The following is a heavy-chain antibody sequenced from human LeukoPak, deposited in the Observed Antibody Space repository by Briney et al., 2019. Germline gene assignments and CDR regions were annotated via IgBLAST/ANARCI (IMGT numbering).Heavy chain of an antibody. J-gene: IGHJ4*02. CDR1: GFTFSSYE. D-gene: IGHD5-24*01. CDR3: AKDRWLQLRGYFDY. V-gene: IGHV3-23*01. CDR2: ISGSGGST. Sequence: PGGSLRLSCAASGFTFSSYEMNWVRQAPGKGLEWVSAISGSGGSTYYADSVKGRFTISRDNSKNTLYLQMNSLRAEDTAVYYCAKDRWLQLRGYFDYWGQGTLVTVSS.